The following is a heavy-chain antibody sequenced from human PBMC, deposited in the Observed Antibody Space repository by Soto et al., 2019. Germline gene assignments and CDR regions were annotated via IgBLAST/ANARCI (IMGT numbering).Heavy chain of an antibody. CDR3: ARDYYGSGGFDP. CDR2: ISSSSSYT. CDR1: GFTFSDYY. J-gene: IGHJ5*02. V-gene: IGHV3-11*05. Sequence: GGPLRPSCAASGFTFSDYYTSCIRQAPGKGLAWVSYISSSSSYTNYADSAKGRFTISRDNAKNSLYLQMNSLRAEDTAVYYCARDYYGSGGFDPWGQGTLVTVSS. D-gene: IGHD3-10*01.